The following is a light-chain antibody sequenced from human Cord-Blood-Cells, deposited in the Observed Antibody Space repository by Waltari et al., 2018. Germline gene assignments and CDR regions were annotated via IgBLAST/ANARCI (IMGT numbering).Light chain of an antibody. CDR1: NPRSHY. CDR2: GKN. CDR3: NSRDSSGNHVV. Sequence: SSELTQDPAVSVALGQTVRITSQGTNPRSHYAAGYQQKPGQAPVLVIYGKNNRPSGIPDRFSGSSSGNTASLTITGAQAEDEADYYCNSRDSSGNHVVFGGGTKLTVL. J-gene: IGLJ2*01. V-gene: IGLV3-19*01.